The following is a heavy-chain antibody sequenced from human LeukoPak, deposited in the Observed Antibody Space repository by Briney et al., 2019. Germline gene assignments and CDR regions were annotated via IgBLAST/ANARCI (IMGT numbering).Heavy chain of an antibody. J-gene: IGHJ5*02. CDR1: GYTFTSYG. D-gene: IGHD6-19*01. V-gene: IGHV1-18*01. CDR3: ARVTVDSSGWYAPPRAYNWFDP. CDR2: ISAYNGNT. Sequence: VASVKVSCKASGYTFTSYGIGWVRQAPGQGLEWMGWISAYNGNTNYAQKLQGRVTMTTETSTSTAYMELRSLRSDDTAVYYCARVTVDSSGWYAPPRAYNWFDPWGQGTLVTVSS.